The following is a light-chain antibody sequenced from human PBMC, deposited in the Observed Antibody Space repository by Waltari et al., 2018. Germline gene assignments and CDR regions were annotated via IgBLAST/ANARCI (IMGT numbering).Light chain of an antibody. CDR1: QTGRTTY. CDR2: GAS. J-gene: IGKJ4*01. CDR3: QQYDISPLT. Sequence: EIVLTQSPGTLSLSPGGRATLSCRASQTGRTTYLAWYQQKPGQAPTLLIYGASSRSTGIPDRFSGSGSGTDFSLTISSLEPEDFAVYYCQQYDISPLTFGGGTRVEIK. V-gene: IGKV3-20*01.